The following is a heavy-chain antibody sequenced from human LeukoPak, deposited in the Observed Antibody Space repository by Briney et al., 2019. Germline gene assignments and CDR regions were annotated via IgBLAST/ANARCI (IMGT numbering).Heavy chain of an antibody. D-gene: IGHD2-21*02. Sequence: GGSLRLSCAASGFTFSSYVMHWVRQAPGKGLEWVAIISYDGSNEYYADSVKGRFTISRDNSKNTLYLQMNSLRAADTAVYYCARVAVSAREYFDYWGQGTLVTVSS. J-gene: IGHJ4*02. CDR2: ISYDGSNE. CDR3: ARVAVSAREYFDY. V-gene: IGHV3-30*04. CDR1: GFTFSSYV.